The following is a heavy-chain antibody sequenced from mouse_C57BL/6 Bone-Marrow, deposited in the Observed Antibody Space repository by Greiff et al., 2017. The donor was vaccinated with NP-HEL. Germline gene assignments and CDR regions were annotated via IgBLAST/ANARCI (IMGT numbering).Heavy chain of an antibody. J-gene: IGHJ4*01. CDR3: ARRFYYGSMYAMDY. D-gene: IGHD1-1*01. CDR2: ISSGGSYT. CDR1: GFTFSSYG. V-gene: IGHV5-6*01. Sequence: EVQGVESGGDLVKPGGSLKLSCAASGFTFSSYGMSWVRQTPDKRLEWVATISSGGSYTYYPDSVKGRFTISRDNAKNTLYLQMSSLKSEDTAMYYCARRFYYGSMYAMDYWGQGTSVTVSS.